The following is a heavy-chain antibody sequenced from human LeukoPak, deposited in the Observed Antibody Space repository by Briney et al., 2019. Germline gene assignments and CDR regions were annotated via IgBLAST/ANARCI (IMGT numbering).Heavy chain of an antibody. Sequence: PSETLSLTCTVSAYSISSGSYWGWIRPPPGKGLEWIGSIYYSGSTYYNPSLKSRVTISVDTSKNQFSLKLSSVTAADTAVYYCAREALMTRELLWFGEPEGYYYYYMDVWGKGTTVTVSS. D-gene: IGHD3-10*01. CDR1: AYSISSGSY. CDR3: AREALMTRELLWFGEPEGYYYYYMDV. J-gene: IGHJ6*03. CDR2: IYYSGST. V-gene: IGHV4-38-2*02.